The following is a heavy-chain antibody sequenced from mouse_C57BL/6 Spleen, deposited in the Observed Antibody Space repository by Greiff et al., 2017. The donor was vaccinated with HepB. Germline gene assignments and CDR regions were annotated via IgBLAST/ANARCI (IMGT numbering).Heavy chain of an antibody. Sequence: QVQLQQPGAELVRPGTSVKLSCKASGYTFTSYWMHWVKQRPGQGLEWIGVIDPSDSYTNYNQKFKGKATLTVDTSSRTAYMRLSSLTSEDSAVYYCARVEGVYYGNSGAMDYWGQGTSVTVSS. J-gene: IGHJ4*01. CDR2: IDPSDSYT. D-gene: IGHD2-1*01. CDR1: GYTFTSYW. CDR3: ARVEGVYYGNSGAMDY. V-gene: IGHV1-59*01.